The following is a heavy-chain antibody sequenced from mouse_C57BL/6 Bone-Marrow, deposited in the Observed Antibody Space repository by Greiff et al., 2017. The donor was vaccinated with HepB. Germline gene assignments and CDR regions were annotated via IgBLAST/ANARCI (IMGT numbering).Heavy chain of an antibody. D-gene: IGHD2-4*01. J-gene: IGHJ2*01. V-gene: IGHV1-55*01. CDR2: IYPGSGST. CDR1: GYTFTSYW. CDR3: ARSGPMIKGDY. Sequence: QVQLQQSGAELVKPGASVKMSCKASGYTFTSYWITWVKQRPGQGLEWIGDIYPGSGSTNYNEKFKSKATLTVDTSSSTAYMQLSSLTSEDSAVYYCARSGPMIKGDYWGQGTTLTVSS.